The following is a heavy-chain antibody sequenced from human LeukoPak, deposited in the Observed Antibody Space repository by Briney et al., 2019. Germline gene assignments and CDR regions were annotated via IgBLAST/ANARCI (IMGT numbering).Heavy chain of an antibody. CDR1: GGSFSGYY. J-gene: IGHJ4*02. Sequence: SETLSLTCAVYGGSFSGYYWSWIRQPPGKGLEWIGEINHSGSTNYNPSLKSRVTISVDTSKNQFSLELSSVTAADTAVYYCARVTPYGGWYDYWGQGTLVTVSS. D-gene: IGHD6-19*01. CDR2: INHSGST. V-gene: IGHV4-34*01. CDR3: ARVTPYGGWYDY.